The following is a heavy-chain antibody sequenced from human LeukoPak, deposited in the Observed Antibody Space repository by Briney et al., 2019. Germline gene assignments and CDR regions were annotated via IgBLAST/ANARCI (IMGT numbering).Heavy chain of an antibody. CDR1: GGSISSYY. Sequence: SETLSLTCTVSGGSISSYYWSWIRQPPGKGLEWIGYIYYSGSTNYNPSLKSRVTISVDTSKNQFSLKLSSVTTADTAVYYCARVRKDYMDVWGKGTTVTVSS. CDR3: ARVRKDYMDV. V-gene: IGHV4-59*01. CDR2: IYYSGST. J-gene: IGHJ6*03.